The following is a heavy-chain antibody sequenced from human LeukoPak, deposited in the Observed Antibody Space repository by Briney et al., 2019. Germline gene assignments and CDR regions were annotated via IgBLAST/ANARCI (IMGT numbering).Heavy chain of an antibody. CDR2: IYYSGST. V-gene: IGHV4-59*01. CDR3: ARDRGGYSYGYRFDP. D-gene: IGHD5-18*01. CDR1: GGSISSYY. Sequence: SETLSLTCTVSGGSISSYYWSWIRQPPGKGLEWIGYIYYSGSTNCNPSLKSRVAISVDTSKNQFSLKLSSVTAADTAVYYCARDRGGYSYGYRFDPWGQGTLVTVSS. J-gene: IGHJ5*02.